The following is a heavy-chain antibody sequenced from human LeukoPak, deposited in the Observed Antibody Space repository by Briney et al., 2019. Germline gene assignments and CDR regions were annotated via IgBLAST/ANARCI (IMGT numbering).Heavy chain of an antibody. CDR1: GGSITTSSYY. J-gene: IGHJ4*02. Sequence: SETLSLTCTVSGGSITTSSYYWGWIRQPPEKGLEWIGSIYYTGGTFYSPSLKSRVTISVDTSKNQFSLKLSSVTAADTAVYYCARAHQYYDSSGYADYWGQGTLVTVSS. CDR3: ARAHQYYDSSGYADY. D-gene: IGHD3-22*01. V-gene: IGHV4-39*01. CDR2: IYYTGGT.